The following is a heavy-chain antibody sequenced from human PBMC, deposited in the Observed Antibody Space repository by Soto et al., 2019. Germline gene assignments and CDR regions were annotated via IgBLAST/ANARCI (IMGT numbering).Heavy chain of an antibody. D-gene: IGHD4-17*01. Sequence: AGGSLRLSCAASGFTFSNSWMHWVRQAPGKGLEWVSALYDVDGTYYADSVKGRFTTSADSSKTIVYLQMNGLRPDDTAVYYCASWHLREHAYDIWGQGTAVTVSS. J-gene: IGHJ3*02. CDR2: LYDVDGT. V-gene: IGHV3-53*01. CDR3: ASWHLREHAYDI. CDR1: GFTFSNSW.